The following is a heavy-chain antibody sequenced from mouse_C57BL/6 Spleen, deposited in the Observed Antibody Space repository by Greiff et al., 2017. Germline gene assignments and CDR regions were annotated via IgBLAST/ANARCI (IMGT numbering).Heavy chain of an antibody. Sequence: VQLQQSGPGLVQPSQSLSITCTVSGFSLTSYGVHWVRQSPGKGLEWLGVIWSGGSTDYNAAFISRLSISKDNSKSQVFFKMNSLQADDTAIYYCATDSSGYVVAYWGQGTLVTVSA. CDR2: IWSGGST. D-gene: IGHD3-2*02. CDR1: GFSLTSYG. V-gene: IGHV2-2*01. J-gene: IGHJ3*01. CDR3: ATDSSGYVVAY.